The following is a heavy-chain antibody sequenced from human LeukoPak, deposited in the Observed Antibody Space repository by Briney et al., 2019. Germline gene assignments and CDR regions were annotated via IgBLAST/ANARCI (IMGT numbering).Heavy chain of an antibody. CDR1: GGSISSSSYY. V-gene: IGHV4-39*07. Sequence: SETLSLTCTVSGGSISSSSYYWGWIRQPPGKGLEWIGSIYYSGSTYYNPSLKSRVTISVDTSKNQFSLKLSSVTAADTAVYYCARGTDYDHAFDIWGQGTMVTVSS. CDR2: IYYSGST. CDR3: ARGTDYDHAFDI. J-gene: IGHJ3*02. D-gene: IGHD4-17*01.